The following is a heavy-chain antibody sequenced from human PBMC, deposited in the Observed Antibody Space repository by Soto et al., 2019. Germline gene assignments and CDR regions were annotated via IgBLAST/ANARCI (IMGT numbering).Heavy chain of an antibody. V-gene: IGHV3-33*01. J-gene: IGHJ4*02. CDR2: IWYDGSDK. D-gene: IGHD2-15*01. Sequence: GGSLRLSCAASGFTFSSYGMHWVRQAPGKGLEWVAVIWYDGSDKYYVDSVKGRFTISRDNAKHSLYLQMNSLRAEDTAVYYCAREGLTVVVPAATGYCSGGSCPVDYWGQGTLVTVSS. CDR3: AREGLTVVVPAATGYCSGGSCPVDY. CDR1: GFTFSSYG.